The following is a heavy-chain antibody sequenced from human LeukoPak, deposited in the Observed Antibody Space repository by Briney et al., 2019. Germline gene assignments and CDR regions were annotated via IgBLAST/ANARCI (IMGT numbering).Heavy chain of an antibody. V-gene: IGHV4-30-2*01. J-gene: IGHJ6*02. CDR1: GGSISSGGYS. CDR3: ARDAGHQLSRRNYYAMDV. D-gene: IGHD1-1*01. CDR2: IYHSGST. Sequence: PSETLSLTCAVPGGSISSGGYSWSWIRQPPGKGLEWIGYIYHSGSTYYNPSLKSRVTISVDRSKNQFSLKLSSVTAADTAVYYCARDAGHQLSRRNYYAMDVWGQGTTVTVSS.